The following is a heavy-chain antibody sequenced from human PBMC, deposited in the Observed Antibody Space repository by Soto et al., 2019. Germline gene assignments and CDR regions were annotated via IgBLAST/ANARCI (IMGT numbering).Heavy chain of an antibody. V-gene: IGHV3-21*01. J-gene: IGHJ4*02. CDR1: GFTFSSYN. D-gene: IGHD6-13*01. Sequence: EVQLVESGGGLVMPGGSLRLSCAASGFTFSSYNMNWVRQAPGKGLEWVSSITSSITYIYYADSVKGRFTISRDNAQNSLYLQMNSLTAEDTAVYYCARGVAAPAYWGQGTLVTVSS. CDR2: ITSSITYI. CDR3: ARGVAAPAY.